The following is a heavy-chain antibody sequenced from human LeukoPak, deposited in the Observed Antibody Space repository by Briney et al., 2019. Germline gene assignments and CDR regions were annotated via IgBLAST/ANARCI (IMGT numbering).Heavy chain of an antibody. D-gene: IGHD1-26*01. Sequence: SETLSLTCTVSGGSISTYYWNWIRQPPGRGLEWLGYIDYSGSTNYNPSLKSRLTMSVDSSKNHFSLRLRSVTAADTAVYYCARGQGSGSYTDFDYWGQGTLVTVSS. CDR1: GGSISTYY. CDR2: IDYSGST. CDR3: ARGQGSGSYTDFDY. V-gene: IGHV4-59*01. J-gene: IGHJ4*02.